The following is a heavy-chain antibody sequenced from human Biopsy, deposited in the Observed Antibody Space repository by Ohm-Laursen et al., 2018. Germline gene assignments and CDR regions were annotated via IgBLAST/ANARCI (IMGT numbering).Heavy chain of an antibody. J-gene: IGHJ3*01. V-gene: IGHV4-61*01. CDR1: GASVSSGSYD. CDR3: ARGYAGLYEAFDF. D-gene: IGHD5-18*01. CDR2: IYNDVST. Sequence: TLSLTCIVSGASVSSGSYDWSWTRQPPGKGLEWIGNIYNDVSTKYNPSLRSRVTISADKSANQFSLKLRSVTAADTAVYYCARGYAGLYEAFDFWGQGTVVTVAS.